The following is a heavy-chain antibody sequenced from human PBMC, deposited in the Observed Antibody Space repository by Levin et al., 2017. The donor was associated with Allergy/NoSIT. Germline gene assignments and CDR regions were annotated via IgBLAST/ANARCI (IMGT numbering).Heavy chain of an antibody. J-gene: IGHJ5*02. D-gene: IGHD3-9*01. CDR3: ARGGPGLRYFDWSLPTRKFDP. V-gene: IGHV4-34*01. Sequence: SETLSLTCAVYGGSFSGYYWSWIRQPPGKGLEWIGEINHSGSTNYNPSLKSRVTISVDTSKNQFSLKLSSVTAADTAVYYCARGGPGLRYFDWSLPTRKFDPWGQGTLVTVSS. CDR2: INHSGST. CDR1: GGSFSGYY.